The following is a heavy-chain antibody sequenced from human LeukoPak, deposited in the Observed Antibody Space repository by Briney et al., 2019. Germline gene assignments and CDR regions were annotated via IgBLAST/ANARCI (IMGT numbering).Heavy chain of an antibody. Sequence: SETLSLTCAVYGGSFSGYYWSWIRQPPGKGLEWIGEINHSGSTNYNPSLKSRVTISVDTSKNQFSLKLSSVTAADTAVYYCARGSTSVPLANLYYYYYYMDVWGKGTTVTVSS. CDR3: ARGSTSVPLANLYYYYYYMDV. J-gene: IGHJ6*03. V-gene: IGHV4-34*01. CDR2: INHSGST. CDR1: GGSFSGYY. D-gene: IGHD4/OR15-4a*01.